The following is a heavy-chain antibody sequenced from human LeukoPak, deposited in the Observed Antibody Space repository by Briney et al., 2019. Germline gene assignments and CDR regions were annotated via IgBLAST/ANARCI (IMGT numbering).Heavy chain of an antibody. V-gene: IGHV4-61*02. CDR1: GGSIGSGSYY. D-gene: IGHD4-17*01. CDR2: IYTSGST. J-gene: IGHJ4*02. CDR3: ARDRQGYGDYGEYYFDY. Sequence: PSETLSLTCTVSGGSIGSGSYYWSWIRQPAGKGLEWIGRIYTSGSTNYNPSLKSRVTISVDTSKNQFSLKLSSVTAADTAVYYCARDRQGYGDYGEYYFDYWGQGTLVTVSS.